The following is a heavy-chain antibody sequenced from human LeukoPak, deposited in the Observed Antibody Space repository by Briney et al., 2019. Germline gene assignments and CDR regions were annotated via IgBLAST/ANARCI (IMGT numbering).Heavy chain of an antibody. CDR1: GGSISSSSYY. Sequence: SETLSLTCTVSGGSISSSSYYWGWIRQPPGKGLEWIGSIYYSGSTYYNPSLKGRVTISVDTSKNQFSLKLSSVTAADTAVYYCARSHNWNYFDYWGQGTLVTVSS. D-gene: IGHD1-20*01. J-gene: IGHJ4*02. CDR3: ARSHNWNYFDY. CDR2: IYYSGST. V-gene: IGHV4-39*07.